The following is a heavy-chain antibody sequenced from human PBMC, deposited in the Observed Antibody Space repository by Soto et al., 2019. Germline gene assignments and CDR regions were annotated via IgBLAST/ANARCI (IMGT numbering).Heavy chain of an antibody. CDR2: IYYSGST. Sequence: SETLSLTCTVSGGSISSYYWSWIRQPPGKGLEWIGYIYYSGSTNYNPSLKSRVTISVDTSKNQFSLKLSSVTAADTAVYYCARGTYYYDSTWGQGTLVTVSS. J-gene: IGHJ4*02. D-gene: IGHD3-22*01. CDR1: GGSISSYY. CDR3: ARGTYYYDST. V-gene: IGHV4-59*01.